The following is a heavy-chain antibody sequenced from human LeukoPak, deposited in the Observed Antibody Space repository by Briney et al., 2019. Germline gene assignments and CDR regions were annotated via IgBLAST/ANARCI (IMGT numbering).Heavy chain of an antibody. CDR3: ATDHCSSTSCYYFDY. D-gene: IGHD2-2*01. Sequence: GASVKVSCKASGYTFTSYGISWVRQAPGKGLEWMGGFDPEDGETIYAQKFQGRVTMTEDTSTDTAYMELSSLRSEDTAVYYCATDHCSSTSCYYFDYWGQGTLVTVSS. CDR2: FDPEDGET. CDR1: GYTFTSYG. J-gene: IGHJ4*02. V-gene: IGHV1-24*01.